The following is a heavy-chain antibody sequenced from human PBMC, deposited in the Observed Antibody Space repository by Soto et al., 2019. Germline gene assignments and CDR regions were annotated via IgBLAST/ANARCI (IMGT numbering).Heavy chain of an antibody. Sequence: GASVNVSCKSSGYTFTGYYIHWVRQAPGQGLECMGWIYPKSGGTKYAQKFQSRVTMTRDTSISTAYMELSRLRSDDTAVYYCVRRSTNSDYCLDYWGQGTLVTVSS. CDR1: GYTFTGYY. CDR3: VRRSTNSDYCLDY. CDR2: IYPKSGGT. D-gene: IGHD4-4*01. J-gene: IGHJ4*02. V-gene: IGHV1-2*02.